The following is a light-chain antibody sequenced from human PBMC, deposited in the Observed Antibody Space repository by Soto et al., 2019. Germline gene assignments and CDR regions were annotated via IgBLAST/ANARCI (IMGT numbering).Light chain of an antibody. J-gene: IGKJ3*01. CDR3: QQYGSSPGLFT. CDR2: GSS. CDR1: QSVSSNY. Sequence: EIVLTQSPGTLSLSPGERATLSCRASQSVSSNYLAWYQQKAGQAPRLLIYGSSSRATGIPDRFSGSGSGTDFILAISRLEPEDFAVYFCQQYGSSPGLFTFGPGSKVDFK. V-gene: IGKV3-20*01.